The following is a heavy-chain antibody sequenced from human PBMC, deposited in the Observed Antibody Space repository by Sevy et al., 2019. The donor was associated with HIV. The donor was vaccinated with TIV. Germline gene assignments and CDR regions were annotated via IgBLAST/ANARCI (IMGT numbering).Heavy chain of an antibody. CDR3: ARLSVYYYDSDGYYTTGNAFDI. V-gene: IGHV3-53*01. D-gene: IGHD3-22*01. CDR1: GFTVNSNY. J-gene: IGHJ3*02. CDR2: IYTGDNT. Sequence: GGSLRLSCAATGFTVNSNYMSWVRQAPGKGLEWVSIIYTGDNTYYTDSVKGRFTISRDNSKNTLYLQMNGLRAGDTAVYYCARLSVYYYDSDGYYTTGNAFDIWGQGTMVTVSS.